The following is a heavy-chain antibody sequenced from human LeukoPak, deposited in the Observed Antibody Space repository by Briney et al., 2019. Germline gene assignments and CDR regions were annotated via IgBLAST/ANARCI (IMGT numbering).Heavy chain of an antibody. CDR1: GFTFRDYA. J-gene: IGHJ3*02. V-gene: IGHV3-23*01. CDR3: AREGRGGFDI. Sequence: PGGSLRLSCAASGFTFRDYAMTWVRQAPGKGLEWVSTINSGGTYSNHADSVKGRFTISRDDSKNTLSLQMNSLRAEDTAVYYCAREGRGGFDIWGQGTMVTVSS. D-gene: IGHD6-25*01. CDR2: INSGGTYS.